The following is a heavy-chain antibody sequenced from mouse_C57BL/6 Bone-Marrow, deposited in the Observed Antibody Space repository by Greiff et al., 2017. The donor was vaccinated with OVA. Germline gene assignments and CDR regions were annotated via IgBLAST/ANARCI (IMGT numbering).Heavy chain of an antibody. J-gene: IGHJ1*03. CDR2: IWSGGST. Sequence: VMLVESGPGLVQPSQSLSITCTVSGFSLTSYGVHWVRQSPGKGLEWLGVIWSGGSTDYNAAFISRLSISKDNSKSQVFFKMNSLQADDTAIYYCAREGDWYFDVWGTGTTVTVSS. CDR3: AREGDWYFDV. V-gene: IGHV2-2*01. CDR1: GFSLTSYG.